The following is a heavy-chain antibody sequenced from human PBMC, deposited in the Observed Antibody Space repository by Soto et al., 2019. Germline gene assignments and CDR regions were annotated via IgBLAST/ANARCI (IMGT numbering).Heavy chain of an antibody. CDR2: IYYSGST. Sequence: QVQLQESGPGLVKPSETLSLTCTVSGGSISSYYWSWIRQPPGKGLEWIGYIYYSGSTNYNPSLKSRVTISGDTSKNQVSLKLSSVTAADTAVYYCARGVLGYYYYMDVWGKGTTVTVSS. J-gene: IGHJ6*03. CDR3: ARGVLGYYYYMDV. V-gene: IGHV4-59*01. D-gene: IGHD2-8*01. CDR1: GGSISSYY.